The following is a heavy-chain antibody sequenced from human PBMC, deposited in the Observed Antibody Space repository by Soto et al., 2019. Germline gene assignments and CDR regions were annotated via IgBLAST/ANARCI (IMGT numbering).Heavy chain of an antibody. CDR2: IYYSGST. D-gene: IGHD3-10*01. CDR3: ARGTMVRGFDY. CDR1: GGSISSYY. V-gene: IGHV4-59*01. Sequence: LSLTCTVSGGSISSYYWSWIRQPPGKGLEWIGYIYYSGSTNYNPSLKSRVTISVDTSKNQFSLKLSSVTAADTAVYYCARGTMVRGFDYWGQGTLVTVSS. J-gene: IGHJ4*02.